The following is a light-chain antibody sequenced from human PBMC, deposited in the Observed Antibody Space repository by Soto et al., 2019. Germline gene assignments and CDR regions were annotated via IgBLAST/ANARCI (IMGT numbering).Light chain of an antibody. Sequence: QSVLTQPPSVSAAPGQKVTISCSGSSSNIGGNSVSWYQQLPGTAPKLLIYVDIKRPSGIPDRFSGSKSGTSATLGITGFQTGDQAEYYCGSWDSSLSAYVFGTGTKGTVL. CDR1: SSNIGGNS. V-gene: IGLV1-51*01. CDR2: VDI. J-gene: IGLJ1*01. CDR3: GSWDSSLSAYV.